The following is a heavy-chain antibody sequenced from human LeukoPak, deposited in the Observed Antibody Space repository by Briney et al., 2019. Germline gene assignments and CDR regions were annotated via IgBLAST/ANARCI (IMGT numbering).Heavy chain of an antibody. V-gene: IGHV1-2*02. CDR2: INPNSGGT. J-gene: IGHJ4*02. CDR1: GYTFTGYY. D-gene: IGHD3-22*01. Sequence: GASVKVSCKASGYTFTGYYMHWVRQAPGQGLEWMGWINPNSGGTNYAQKFQGRVTMTRDTSISTAYMELSRLRSDDTAVYYCARDLVVVIDPFGYWGQGTLVTVSS. CDR3: ARDLVVVIDPFGY.